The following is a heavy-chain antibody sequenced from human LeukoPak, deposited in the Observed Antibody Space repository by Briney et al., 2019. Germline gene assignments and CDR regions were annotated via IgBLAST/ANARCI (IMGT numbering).Heavy chain of an antibody. D-gene: IGHD3-9*01. CDR2: ISAYNGNT. Sequence: GASVKVSCKASGYTFPSYGLSWVRQAPGQGLEWMGWISAYNGNTNYAQKVQGRVTMTPDTATSTAYMELRSLRSDDTAVYYCARDILTGYLGIYYYGMDVWGQGTTVTVSS. CDR3: ARDILTGYLGIYYYGMDV. CDR1: GYTFPSYG. V-gene: IGHV1-18*01. J-gene: IGHJ6*02.